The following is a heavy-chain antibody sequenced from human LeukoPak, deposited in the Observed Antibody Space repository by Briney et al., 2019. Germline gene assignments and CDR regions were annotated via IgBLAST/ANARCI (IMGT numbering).Heavy chain of an antibody. V-gene: IGHV4-34*01. CDR1: GGSFSGYY. D-gene: IGHD2/OR15-2a*01. J-gene: IGHJ6*03. CDR3: ARGGGPSRIWSHYYYMDV. CDR2: INHSGST. Sequence: SETLSLTCAVYGGSFSGYYWSWIRQPPGKGLEWIGEINHSGSTNYNPSLKSRVTISVDTSKNQFSLKLSSVTAADTAVYYCARGGGPSRIWSHYYYMDVWGKGTTVIASS.